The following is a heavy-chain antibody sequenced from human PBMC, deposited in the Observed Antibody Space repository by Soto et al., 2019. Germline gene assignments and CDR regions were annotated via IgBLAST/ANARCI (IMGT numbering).Heavy chain of an antibody. CDR1: GFTFRRYG. CDR3: AGGREYGDY. V-gene: IGHV3-33*01. D-gene: IGHD2-2*01. CDR2: IWYDGNEI. Sequence: QVQLVESGGGVVQPGRSLRLSCATSGFTFRRYGMHWVRQAPGKGLEWVAFIWYDGNEIQYGDSVKGRFTISRDNSKNTLYLQMNSLRVEDTAVYYCAGGREYGDYWGQETLVTVSS. J-gene: IGHJ4*02.